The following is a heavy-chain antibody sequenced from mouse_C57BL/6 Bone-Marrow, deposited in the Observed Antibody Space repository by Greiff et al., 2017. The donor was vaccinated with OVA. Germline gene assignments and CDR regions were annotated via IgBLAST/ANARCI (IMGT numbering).Heavy chain of an antibody. Sequence: VQLQQSGPELVKPGASVKISCKASGYSFTGYYMNWVKQSSEKSLEWIGEINPSTGGTSYNQKFKGKATLTVDKSSSTAYMQLKRLKSEDCAVYYWARNYGSSPYAMDSWGQGPSVTVSS. CDR2: INPSTGGT. D-gene: IGHD1-1*01. V-gene: IGHV1-43*01. CDR3: ARNYGSSPYAMDS. CDR1: GYSFTGYY. J-gene: IGHJ4*01.